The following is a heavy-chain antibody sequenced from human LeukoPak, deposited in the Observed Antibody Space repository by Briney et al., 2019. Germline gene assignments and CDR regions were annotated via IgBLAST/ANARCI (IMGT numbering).Heavy chain of an antibody. Sequence: SETLSLTCTVSGYSISSGYYWGWIRQPPGKGLEWIASIEQSGSTYYNPSLKGRVAISVDTSKNQFSLKVSSVTAADTAIYYCARGPPRYISYWGQGTLVTVSS. J-gene: IGHJ4*02. D-gene: IGHD5-18*01. CDR1: GYSISSGYY. V-gene: IGHV4-38-2*02. CDR2: IEQSGST. CDR3: ARGPPRYISY.